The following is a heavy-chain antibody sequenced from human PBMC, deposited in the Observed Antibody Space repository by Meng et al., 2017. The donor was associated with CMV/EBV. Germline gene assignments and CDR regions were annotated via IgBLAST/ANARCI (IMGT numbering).Heavy chain of an antibody. Sequence: QVQLVQSGREVKKPGASVKVSCKASGYTFNTFGISWVRQAPGKGLEWMGWTSGYNGVTNYSPKMQGKVTMTTDPSTSTAYLELRSLRSDDTAVYFCARDASFYYDSSGYHSAYWGQGTLVTVSS. J-gene: IGHJ4*02. D-gene: IGHD3-22*01. V-gene: IGHV1-18*01. CDR3: ARDASFYYDSSGYHSAY. CDR2: TSGYNGVT. CDR1: GYTFNTFG.